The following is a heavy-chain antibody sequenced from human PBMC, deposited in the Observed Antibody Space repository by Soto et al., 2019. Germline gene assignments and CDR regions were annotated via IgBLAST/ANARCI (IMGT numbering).Heavy chain of an antibody. V-gene: IGHV1-18*04. CDR2: ISAYNGNT. CDR3: ARDQYCTTGVCYPMDFDY. D-gene: IGHD2-8*01. Sequence: QVQLVQSGAEVKKPGASVKVSCKASGYTFTSYGISWVRQAPGQGREWMGWISAYNGNTNYAQKLQGRVTRTTDTSTRTAYMEVRRLRSDDTAVYYCARDQYCTTGVCYPMDFDYWGQGTLVTVSS. CDR1: GYTFTSYG. J-gene: IGHJ4*02.